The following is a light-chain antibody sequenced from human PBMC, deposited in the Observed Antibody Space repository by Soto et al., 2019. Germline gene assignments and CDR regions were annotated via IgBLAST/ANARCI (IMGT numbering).Light chain of an antibody. CDR3: SSYTSKSSLI. CDR1: SSDVGNYKY. Sequence: QSVLTQPASVSGSPGQSITISCTGTSSDVGNYKYVSWYQQHPGRAPQLIIYEVRNRPSGISFRFSGSKSGNTASLTISGLQAEDEADYYCSSYTSKSSLIFGGGTKVTVL. V-gene: IGLV2-14*01. CDR2: EVR. J-gene: IGLJ2*01.